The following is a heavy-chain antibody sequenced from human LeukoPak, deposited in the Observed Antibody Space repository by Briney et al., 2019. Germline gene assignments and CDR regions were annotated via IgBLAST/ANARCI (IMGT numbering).Heavy chain of an antibody. J-gene: IGHJ4*02. CDR2: ISGSGGST. CDR1: GFTFSSYA. V-gene: IGHV3-23*01. CDR3: AKDKATTVVTLLDY. Sequence: GGSLRLSRAASGFTFSSYAMSWVRQAPGKGLEWVSAISGSGGSTYYADSVKGRFTISRDNSKNTLYLQMNSLRAEDTAVYYCAKDKATTVVTLLDYWGQGTLVTVSS. D-gene: IGHD4-23*01.